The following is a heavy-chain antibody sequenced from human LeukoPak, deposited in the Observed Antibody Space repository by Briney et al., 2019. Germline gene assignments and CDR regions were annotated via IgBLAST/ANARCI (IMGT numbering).Heavy chain of an antibody. J-gene: IGHJ4*02. CDR1: GFTFSNFY. V-gene: IGHV3-7*01. Sequence: GGSLRLSCAASGFTFSNFYMSWVRQAPGKGLEWVANIKEDGSEEYYVDSVKGRFTISRDNAKNSLYLQMNSLRGEDTAVYYCAREARYYPPYWGQGTLVTVSS. CDR3: AREARYYPPY. CDR2: IKEDGSEE. D-gene: IGHD3-22*01.